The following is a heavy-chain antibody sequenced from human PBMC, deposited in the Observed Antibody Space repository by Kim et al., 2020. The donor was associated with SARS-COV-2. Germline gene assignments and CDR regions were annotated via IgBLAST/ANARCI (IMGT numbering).Heavy chain of an antibody. D-gene: IGHD3-10*01. J-gene: IGHJ5*02. CDR3: ARVRVRGVIFWFDP. V-gene: IGHV4-34*01. CDR2: INHSGST. Sequence: SETLSLTCAVYGGSFSGYYWSWIRQPPGKGLEWIGEINHSGSTNYNPSLKSRVTISVDTSKNQFSLKLSSVTAADTAVYYCARVRVRGVIFWFDPWGQGTLVTVSS. CDR1: GGSFSGYY.